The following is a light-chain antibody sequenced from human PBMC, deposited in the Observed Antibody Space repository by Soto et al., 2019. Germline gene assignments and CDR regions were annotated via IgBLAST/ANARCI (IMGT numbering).Light chain of an antibody. Sequence: QSALTQPRSVSGSPGQSVTIACTGTSSDVGGYNYVSWYQQHPGRAPKVMIYDVSTRPSGVPDRFSGSKSGNTASLTISELLAEDEADYYCYSYAGSYTFVFGTGTKVTVL. CDR2: DVS. CDR3: YSYAGSYTFV. V-gene: IGLV2-11*01. J-gene: IGLJ1*01. CDR1: SSDVGGYNY.